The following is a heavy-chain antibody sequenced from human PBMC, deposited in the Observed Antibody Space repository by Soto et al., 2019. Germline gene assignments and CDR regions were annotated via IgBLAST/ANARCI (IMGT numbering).Heavy chain of an antibody. D-gene: IGHD3-22*01. V-gene: IGHV1-69*13. J-gene: IGHJ5*02. CDR3: ARTYYYDSSGYFNWFDP. CDR1: GGTFSSYA. Sequence: WASVKVSCKASGGTFSSYAISWVRQAPGQGLEWMGGIIPIFGTANYAQKFQGRVTITADESTSTAYMELSSLRSEDTAVYYCARTYYYDSSGYFNWFDPWGQGTLVTVSA. CDR2: IIPIFGTA.